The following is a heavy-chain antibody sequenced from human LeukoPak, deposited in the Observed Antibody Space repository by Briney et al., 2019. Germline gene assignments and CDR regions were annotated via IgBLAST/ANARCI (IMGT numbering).Heavy chain of an antibody. J-gene: IGHJ4*02. D-gene: IGHD3-16*02. CDR3: ARGSGYSGFSLDY. V-gene: IGHV1-69*06. Sequence: ASVKVSCRASGGTFSSYAISWERQAPGQGLEWMGGIIPIFGTANYAQKFQGRVTITADKSTSTAYMELSSLRSEDMAVYYCARGSGYSGFSLDYWGQGTLVTVSS. CDR2: IIPIFGTA. CDR1: GGTFSSYA.